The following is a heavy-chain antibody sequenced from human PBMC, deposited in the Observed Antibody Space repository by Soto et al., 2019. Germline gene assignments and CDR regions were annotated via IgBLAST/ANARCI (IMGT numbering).Heavy chain of an antibody. CDR2: IYHSGST. D-gene: IGHD1-26*01. J-gene: IGHJ6*02. Sequence: SETLSLTCAVSGGSISSSNWWSWVRQPPGKGLEWIGEIYHSGSTNYNPSLKSRVTISVDKSKNQFSLQLNSVTPEDTAVYYCSRRLKLGADYYGMDVWGQGTTVTVSS. CDR3: SRRLKLGADYYGMDV. CDR1: GGSISSSNW. V-gene: IGHV4-4*02.